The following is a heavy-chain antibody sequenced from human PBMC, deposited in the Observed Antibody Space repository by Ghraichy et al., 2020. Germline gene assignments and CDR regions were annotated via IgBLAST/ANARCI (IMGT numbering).Heavy chain of an antibody. CDR3: ARLRSDYFDH. Sequence: GESLRLSCAASGFTFSRTWMTWIRQAPGKGLEWVANIKEDGSEIHYLDSVKGRFTMSRDNAKSSLYLQMNSLRAEDTAVYYCARLRSDYFDHWGQGTLVTVSS. CDR1: GFTFSRTW. CDR2: IKEDGSEI. V-gene: IGHV3-7*01. J-gene: IGHJ4*02.